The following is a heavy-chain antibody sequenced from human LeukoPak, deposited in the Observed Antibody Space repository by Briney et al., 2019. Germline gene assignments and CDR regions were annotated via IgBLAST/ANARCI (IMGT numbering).Heavy chain of an antibody. CDR2: IYYSGRT. J-gene: IGHJ4*02. V-gene: IGHV4-30-4*01. D-gene: IGHD3-22*01. Sequence: SQTLSLTCTVSGGSLSSGDYYWGWIRQPPGKGLEWIGYIYYSGRTYSNPSLKSRVTISVDTSKNQFSLKLSSVTAADTAVYYCARGPAGGYYDSSGYPNGGYCDYWGQGTLVTVSS. CDR1: GGSLSSGDYY. CDR3: ARGPAGGYYDSSGYPNGGYCDY.